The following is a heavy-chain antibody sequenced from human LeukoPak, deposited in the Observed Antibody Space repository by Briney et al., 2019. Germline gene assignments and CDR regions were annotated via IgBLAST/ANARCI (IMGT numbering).Heavy chain of an antibody. D-gene: IGHD3-22*01. CDR1: GFTFSSYA. Sequence: PGGSLRLSCAASGFTFSSYAMSWVRQAPGKGLEWVSAISGSGGSTYYADSVKGRFTISRDNSKNTLYLQMNSLRAEDTAVYYCAKTGNYYDSSDVDYWGQGTLVTVSS. J-gene: IGHJ4*02. CDR2: ISGSGGST. CDR3: AKTGNYYDSSDVDY. V-gene: IGHV3-23*01.